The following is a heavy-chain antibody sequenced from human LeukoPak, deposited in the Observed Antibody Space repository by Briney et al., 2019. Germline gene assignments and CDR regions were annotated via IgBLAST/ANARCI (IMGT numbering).Heavy chain of an antibody. V-gene: IGHV1-18*01. D-gene: IGHD3-22*01. CDR3: ARVEYYYDSSGYFPPDY. CDR1: GYTFTSYG. CDR2: ISAYNGNT. J-gene: IGHJ4*02. Sequence: ASVKVSCKASGYTFTSYGISWVRQAPGQGLEWMGWISAYNGNTNYTQNLHGRVTMTTDTSTSTAYMELRSLRSDDTAVYYCARVEYYYDSSGYFPPDYWGQGTLVTVSS.